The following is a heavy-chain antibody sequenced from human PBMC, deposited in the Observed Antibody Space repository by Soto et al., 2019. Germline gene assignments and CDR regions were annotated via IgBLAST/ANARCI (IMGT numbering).Heavy chain of an antibody. V-gene: IGHV3-30-3*01. CDR3: ARDGPVAAAGNNWFDP. Sequence: QVQLVEPGGDVVQPGRSLRLSCAASGFTFSSYAMFWVHQAPGKGLEWVTVISDDRSNKHYADSVQGRFTISRDNSRSTLYLQMSSLRADDTAVYYCARDGPVAAAGNNWFDPWGQGTLVTVSS. CDR2: ISDDRSNK. J-gene: IGHJ5*02. D-gene: IGHD6-13*01. CDR1: GFTFSSYA.